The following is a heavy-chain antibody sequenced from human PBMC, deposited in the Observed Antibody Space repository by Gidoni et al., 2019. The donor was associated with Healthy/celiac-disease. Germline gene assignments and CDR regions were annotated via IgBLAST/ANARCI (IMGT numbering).Heavy chain of an antibody. J-gene: IGHJ2*01. D-gene: IGHD3-22*01. CDR3: AKEAYDSSGYAPFDL. Sequence: EVQLVESGGGLVQPGRSLRLSCAASGFTFDDYAMHWVRQAPGKGLEWVSGISWNIGSIGYADSVKGRFTISRDNAKNSLYLQMNSLRAEDTALYYCAKEAYDSSGYAPFDLWGRGTLVTVSS. V-gene: IGHV3-9*01. CDR1: GFTFDDYA. CDR2: ISWNIGSI.